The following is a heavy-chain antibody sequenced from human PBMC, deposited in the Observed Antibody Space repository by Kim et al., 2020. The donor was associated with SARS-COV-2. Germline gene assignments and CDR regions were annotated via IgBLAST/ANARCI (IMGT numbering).Heavy chain of an antibody. CDR1: GFTFSDYY. Sequence: GGSLRLSCAASGFTFSDYYMDWVRQAPGKGLEWVGRIRNKANSYTTEYAASANGRFTISRDDSKLYLQMNSLKSEDTAMYYCARACAGLVGGGMDVWGQGTTVTVSS. D-gene: IGHD2-15*01. V-gene: IGHV3-72*01. CDR2: IRNKANSYTT. J-gene: IGHJ6*02. CDR3: ARACAGLVGGGMDV.